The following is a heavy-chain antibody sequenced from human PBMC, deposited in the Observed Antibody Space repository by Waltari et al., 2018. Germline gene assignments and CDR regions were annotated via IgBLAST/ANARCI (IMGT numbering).Heavy chain of an antibody. D-gene: IGHD1-26*01. CDR3: AKYVSGSYYPFDY. CDR1: GAPISSNSYY. J-gene: IGHJ4*02. V-gene: IGHV4-39*01. CDR2: IYYTGST. Sequence: QLQLQESGPGRVKPSETLSRTCRVSGAPISSNSYYWGWIRQPPGKGLEWIGSIYYTGSTYYNPSLKSRVTIFVDTSKNQFALKLSSVTAADTAVYYCAKYVSGSYYPFDYWGQGTLVTVSS.